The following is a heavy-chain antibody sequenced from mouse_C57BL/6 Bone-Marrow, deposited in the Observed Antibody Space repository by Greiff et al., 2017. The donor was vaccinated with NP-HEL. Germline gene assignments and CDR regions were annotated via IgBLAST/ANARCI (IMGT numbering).Heavy chain of an antibody. D-gene: IGHD2-5*01. CDR3: VYSNYFYFDY. CDR1: GYTFTSYW. Sequence: QVQLKQSGAELVRPGSSVKLSCKASGYTFTSYWMDWVKQRPGQGLEWIGNIYPSDSETHYNQKFKDKATLTVDKSSSTAYMQLSSLTSEDSAVYYCVYSNYFYFDYWGQGTTLTVSS. CDR2: IYPSDSET. V-gene: IGHV1-61*01. J-gene: IGHJ2*01.